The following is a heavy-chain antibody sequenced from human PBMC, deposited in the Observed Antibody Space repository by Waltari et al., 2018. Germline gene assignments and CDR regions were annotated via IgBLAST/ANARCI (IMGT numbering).Heavy chain of an antibody. J-gene: IGHJ4*02. CDR2: SSGRGGST. CDR1: GFTFSSYA. Sequence: EVQLLDSGGVLVQPGGSLRLSCAASGFTFSSYAMSWVRQTQGKGLEWVSGSSGRGGSTNYADTVEGRFTISRDNSKNTLYLQMNSLRAEDTAVYYCAKPEQADFWSAFSPIDYWGQGTLVTVSS. CDR3: AKPEQADFWSAFSPIDY. V-gene: IGHV3-23*01. D-gene: IGHD3-3*01.